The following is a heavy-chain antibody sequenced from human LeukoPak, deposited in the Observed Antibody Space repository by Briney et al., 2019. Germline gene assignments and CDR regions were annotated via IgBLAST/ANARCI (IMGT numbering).Heavy chain of an antibody. J-gene: IGHJ4*02. CDR3: ARLGGSPPYFDY. D-gene: IGHD3-16*01. CDR2: IRRKGNDYAT. Sequence: PGGPLRLSCAASGFSFSGSAIHWVRQASGKGLEWVGHIRRKGNDYATAYTASVKGRFTISRDDSKNTAFLQMDSLKTEDTAVYFCARLGGSPPYFDYWGQGTLVTVSS. V-gene: IGHV3-73*01. CDR1: GFSFSGSA.